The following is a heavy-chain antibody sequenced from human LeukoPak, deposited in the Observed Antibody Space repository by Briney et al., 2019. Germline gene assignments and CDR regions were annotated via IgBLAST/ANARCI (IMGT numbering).Heavy chain of an antibody. V-gene: IGHV3-48*01. CDR1: GFTFSSYS. CDR3: ARILNGGFDY. Sequence: GGSLRPSCAASGFTFSSYSMNWVRQAPGKGLEWISYISSSSSTIYYADSVKGRFTISRDNAKNSLYLQMNSLRAEDTAVYYCARILNGGFDYWGQGTLVTVSS. J-gene: IGHJ4*02. CDR2: ISSSSSTI. D-gene: IGHD1-1*01.